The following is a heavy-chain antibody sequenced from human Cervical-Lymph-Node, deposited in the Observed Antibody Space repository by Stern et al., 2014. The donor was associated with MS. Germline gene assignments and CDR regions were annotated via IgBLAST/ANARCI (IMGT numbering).Heavy chain of an antibody. CDR2: NSGTT. CDR1: GGSI. J-gene: IGHJ6*02. Sequence: QVQLQESGPGLVKPSQTLSLTCTVSGGSISSDNSGTTYYNPSLKSRVSITVDTSQNLFSLRLSSVTAADTAVYYCARDHFTTSLDVWGHGTTVTVS. CDR3: ARDHFTTSLDV. V-gene: IGHV4-59*06. D-gene: IGHD3-22*01.